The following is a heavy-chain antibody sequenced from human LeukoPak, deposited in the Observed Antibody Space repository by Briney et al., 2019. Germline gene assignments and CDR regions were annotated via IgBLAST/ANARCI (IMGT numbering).Heavy chain of an antibody. D-gene: IGHD3-22*01. CDR2: IDTNTGNP. J-gene: IGHJ4*02. Sequence: EASVTVSFTAAGYTFTNYTINWVRLAPGQGLELMGWIDTNTGNPTYAQGFTGRFVFSLDTSVTTTYLQISSLKAEDTAVYYCTRGRDTTGYFVYWGQGTLVTVSS. V-gene: IGHV7-4-1*02. CDR1: GYTFTNYT. CDR3: TRGRDTTGYFVY.